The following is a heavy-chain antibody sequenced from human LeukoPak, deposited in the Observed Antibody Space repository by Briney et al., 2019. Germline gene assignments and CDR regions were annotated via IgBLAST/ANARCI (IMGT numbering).Heavy chain of an antibody. CDR2: TYYRSKWYN. Sequence: SQTLSLTCAISGDSVSSNSAAWNWIRQSPSRGLEWLGRTYYRSKWYNDYAVSVKSRITINPDTSKNQFSLQLNSVAPEDTAVYYCARTVRIQLWDYQGDDAFDIWGQGTMVTVSS. J-gene: IGHJ3*02. V-gene: IGHV6-1*01. D-gene: IGHD5-18*01. CDR1: GDSVSSNSAA. CDR3: ARTVRIQLWDYQGDDAFDI.